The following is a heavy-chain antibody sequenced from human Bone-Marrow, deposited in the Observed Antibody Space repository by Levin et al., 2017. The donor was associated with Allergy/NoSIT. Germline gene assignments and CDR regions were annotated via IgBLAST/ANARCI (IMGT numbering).Heavy chain of an antibody. CDR1: GYSFTSYW. CDR2: IYPGDSDT. V-gene: IGHV5-51*01. CDR3: ARLTIFGVVITRADAFDI. D-gene: IGHD3-3*01. J-gene: IGHJ3*02. Sequence: GESLKISCKGSGYSFTSYWIGWVRQMPGKGLEWMGIIYPGDSDTRYSPSFQGQVTISADKSISTAYLQWSSLKASDTAMYYCARLTIFGVVITRADAFDIWGQGTMVTVSS.